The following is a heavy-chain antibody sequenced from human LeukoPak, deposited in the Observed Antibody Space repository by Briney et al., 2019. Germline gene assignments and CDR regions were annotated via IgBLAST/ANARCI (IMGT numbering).Heavy chain of an antibody. Sequence: QAGGSLRLSCAASGFTFSSYGMSWVRQAPGKGLEWVSGISGSGSGTYYAGSVKGRFTISRDNSKNTLHLQMNSLRAEDTAVYYCATHGSAHYYMDVWGKGTTVTISS. CDR2: ISGSGSGT. V-gene: IGHV3-23*01. J-gene: IGHJ6*03. CDR1: GFTFSSYG. D-gene: IGHD2-2*03. CDR3: ATHGSAHYYMDV.